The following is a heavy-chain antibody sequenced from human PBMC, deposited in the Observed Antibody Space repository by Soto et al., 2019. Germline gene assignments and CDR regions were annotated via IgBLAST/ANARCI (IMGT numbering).Heavy chain of an antibody. Sequence: GESLKISCKGSGYSFTSYWIGWVRQMPGKGLEWLGIIYPGDSDTRYSPSFQGQVTISADKSISTAYLQWSSLKASDTTMYYCASEAPRCSSTSCASGDAFDIWGQGTMVTVSS. CDR3: ASEAPRCSSTSCASGDAFDI. CDR2: IYPGDSDT. D-gene: IGHD2-2*01. V-gene: IGHV5-51*01. CDR1: GYSFTSYW. J-gene: IGHJ3*02.